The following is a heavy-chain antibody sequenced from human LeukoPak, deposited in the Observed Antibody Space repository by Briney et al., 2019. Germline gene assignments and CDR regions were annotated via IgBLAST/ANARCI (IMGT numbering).Heavy chain of an antibody. J-gene: IGHJ5*02. CDR3: ARPLSSDALSGSYYNDPRATRRVVSGWFDP. CDR1: GGTFSSYA. D-gene: IGHD3-10*01. Sequence: SVKVSCKASGGTFSSYAISWVRQAPGQGLEWMGGIITIFGTANYAQKFQGRVTITADESTSTAYMELSSLRSEDTAVYYCARPLSSDALSGSYYNDPRATRRVVSGWFDPWGQGTLVTVSS. CDR2: IITIFGTA. V-gene: IGHV1-69*13.